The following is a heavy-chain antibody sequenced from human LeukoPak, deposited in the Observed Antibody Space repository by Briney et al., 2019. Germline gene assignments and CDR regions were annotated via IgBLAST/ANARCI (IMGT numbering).Heavy chain of an antibody. D-gene: IGHD6-19*01. V-gene: IGHV1-46*01. Sequence: GASVKVSCKASGYTFISYYMHWVRQAPGQGLEWMGIINPSGGSTSYAQKFQGRVTTTRDTSTSTVYTELSSLRSEDTAVYYCARDPISGPSDNWFDPWGQGTLVTVSS. CDR2: INPSGGST. CDR3: ARDPISGPSDNWFDP. CDR1: GYTFISYY. J-gene: IGHJ5*02.